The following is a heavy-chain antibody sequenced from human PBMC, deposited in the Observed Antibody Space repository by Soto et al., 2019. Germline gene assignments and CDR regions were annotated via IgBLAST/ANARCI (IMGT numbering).Heavy chain of an antibody. D-gene: IGHD6-13*01. Sequence: QVQLVQSGAEVKKPGASVKVSCKASGYTFTSYDINWVRQATGQGLEWMGWMNPNSGNTGYAQKFQGRVTMTRNTSISTAYMELRSRRSEDTAVYYCARGGSAAGRGNNWFDPWGQGTLVTVSS. V-gene: IGHV1-8*01. CDR2: MNPNSGNT. J-gene: IGHJ5*02. CDR3: ARGGSAAGRGNNWFDP. CDR1: GYTFTSYD.